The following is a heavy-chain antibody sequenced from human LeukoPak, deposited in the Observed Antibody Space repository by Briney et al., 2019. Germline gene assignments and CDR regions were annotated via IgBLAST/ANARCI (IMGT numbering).Heavy chain of an antibody. V-gene: IGHV1-2*02. CDR2: INPNSGGT. J-gene: IGHJ4*02. D-gene: IGHD6-6*01. CDR3: ARVPRIAARYFDY. Sequence: ASVKVSCKASGYTFTSYGISWVRQAPGQGLEWMGWINPNSGGTNYAQKFQGRVTMTRDTSISTAYMELSRLRSDDTAVYYCARVPRIAARYFDYWGQGTLVTVSS. CDR1: GYTFTSYG.